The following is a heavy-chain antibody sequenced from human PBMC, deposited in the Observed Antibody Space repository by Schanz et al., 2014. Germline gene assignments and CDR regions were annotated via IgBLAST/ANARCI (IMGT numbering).Heavy chain of an antibody. CDR3: ARWFLIRGVILDS. D-gene: IGHD3-10*01. CDR2: ISSGGTTT. V-gene: IGHV3-11*01. CDR1: GFIFSDYY. J-gene: IGHJ4*02. Sequence: VQLLESGGGLVQPGGSLRLSCAASGFIFSDYYMAWIRQAPGKGPEYVSYISSGGTTTYHSDSVKGRFTISRDNSRDTVYLQMNSLRADDTAMYYCARWFLIRGVILDSWGQGTLVTVSS.